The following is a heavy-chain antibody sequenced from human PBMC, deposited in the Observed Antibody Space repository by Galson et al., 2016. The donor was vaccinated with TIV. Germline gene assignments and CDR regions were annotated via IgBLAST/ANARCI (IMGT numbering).Heavy chain of an antibody. CDR1: GYTFTDYY. CDR2: INPKSGDT. J-gene: IGHJ4*02. V-gene: IGHV1-2*02. CDR3: AIERHMDY. Sequence: SVKVSCKASGYTFTDYYIHWVRQAPGQGLEWMGRINPKSGDTKYAQKFEGRVTMTRDTSISTVFMELSSLIYDDTAVFYCAIERHMDYWGQGTLVTVSS.